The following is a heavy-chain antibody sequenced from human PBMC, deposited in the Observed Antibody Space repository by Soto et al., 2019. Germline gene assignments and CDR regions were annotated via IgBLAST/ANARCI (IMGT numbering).Heavy chain of an antibody. J-gene: IGHJ6*02. CDR1: GYTFTNYA. CDR3: ARTGTYYDNLTGFSYYYYAMDV. Sequence: ASVKVSCKASGYTFTNYAMHWVRQAPGQRLEWMGWINAGNGNTKYSQNFQGRVTITWDTSASTAYMEVSSLRSEDTAVYYCARTGTYYDNLTGFSYYYYAMDVWGQGTTVTVSS. D-gene: IGHD3-9*01. V-gene: IGHV1-3*01. CDR2: INAGNGNT.